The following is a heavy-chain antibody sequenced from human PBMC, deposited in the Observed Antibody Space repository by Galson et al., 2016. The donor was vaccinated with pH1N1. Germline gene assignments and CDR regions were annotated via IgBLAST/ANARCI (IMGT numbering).Heavy chain of an antibody. D-gene: IGHD4/OR15-4a*01. J-gene: IGHJ4*02. CDR2: IKHDGSQK. CDR1: GSTFSNYW. V-gene: IGHV3-7*01. CDR3: VRAVGAVEAF. Sequence: LRLSCAGSGSTFSNYWMHWVRQAPGKGLEWVANIKHDGSQKYYVDSVKGRFTISRDNAKNSLYLQMNSLRAEDTAVYYCVRAVGAVEAFWGQGTLVTVSS.